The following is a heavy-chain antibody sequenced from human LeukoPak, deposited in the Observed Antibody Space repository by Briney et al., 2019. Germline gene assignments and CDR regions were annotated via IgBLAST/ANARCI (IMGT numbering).Heavy chain of an antibody. D-gene: IGHD6-13*01. CDR1: GFPFSSYP. V-gene: IGHV3-23*01. CDR2: ITASGDST. Sequence: GGSLRLSCAGSGFPFSSYPISWVRQPPGKGLEWVSAITASGDSTYSADSVKGRFTIFRDNSRNTLFLEMSSLRAEDTAVYYCAKGRKAAAAPGYFQHWGQGTLVTVSS. J-gene: IGHJ1*01. CDR3: AKGRKAAAAPGYFQH.